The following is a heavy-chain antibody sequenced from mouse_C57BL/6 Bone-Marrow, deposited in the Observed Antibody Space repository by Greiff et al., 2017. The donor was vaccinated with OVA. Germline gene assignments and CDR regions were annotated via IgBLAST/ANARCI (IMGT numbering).Heavy chain of an antibody. Sequence: VQLQQSGAELARPGASVKLSCKASGYTFTSYGISWVKQRTGQGLEWIGEIYPRSGNTYYNEKFKGKATLTADKSSSTAYMELRSLTSEGSAVYFWAREGIYDGYAAWFAYWGQGTLVTVSA. CDR3: AREGIYDGYAAWFAY. V-gene: IGHV1-81*01. CDR1: GYTFTSYG. D-gene: IGHD2-3*01. CDR2: IYPRSGNT. J-gene: IGHJ3*01.